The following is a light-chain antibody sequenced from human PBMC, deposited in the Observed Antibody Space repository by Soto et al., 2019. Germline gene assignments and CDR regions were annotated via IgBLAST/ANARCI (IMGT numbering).Light chain of an antibody. V-gene: IGKV3-20*01. CDR2: GAS. CDR3: QQYGSSPT. CDR1: QSVSSSN. Sequence: EIVLTQSPGTLSLSPGERATLSCRASQSVSSSNLAWYQQKPGQAPRLLIYGASSRATGIPYRFSGSGSGTDFTLTISRLEPEDFAVYYCQQYGSSPTFGQGTRLEIK. J-gene: IGKJ5*01.